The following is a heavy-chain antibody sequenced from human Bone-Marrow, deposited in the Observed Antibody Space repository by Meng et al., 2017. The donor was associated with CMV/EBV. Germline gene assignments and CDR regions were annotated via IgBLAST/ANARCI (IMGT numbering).Heavy chain of an antibody. D-gene: IGHD3-22*01. CDR2: INHSGST. Sequence: QGQLHQWGAGLLKPSETLSLTCAVYGGSFSGYYWSWIRQPPGKGLEWIGEINHSGSTNYNPSLKSRVTISVDTSKNQFSLKLSSVTAADTAVYYCARGVDYYDSSGYYYWGQGTLVTVSS. CDR3: ARGVDYYDSSGYYY. J-gene: IGHJ4*02. V-gene: IGHV4-34*01. CDR1: GGSFSGYY.